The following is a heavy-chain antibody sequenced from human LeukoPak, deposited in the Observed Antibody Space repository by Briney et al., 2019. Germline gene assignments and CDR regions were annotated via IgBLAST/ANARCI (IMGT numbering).Heavy chain of an antibody. CDR3: ARNSAYSSSSGINL. Sequence: SETLSLTCTVYGGSFGGYYWSWVRQPPGKGLEWIGEVNDSGGTHYNPSLKSRVTMSVDTSTSQTSLTLSSVTAADTAVYYCARNSAYSSSSGINLWGQGTLVTVSS. CDR1: GGSFGGYY. V-gene: IGHV4-34*01. CDR2: VNDSGGT. J-gene: IGHJ5*02. D-gene: IGHD6-6*01.